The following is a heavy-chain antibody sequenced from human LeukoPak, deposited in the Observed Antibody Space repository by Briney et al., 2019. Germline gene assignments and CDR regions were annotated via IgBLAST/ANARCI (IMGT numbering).Heavy chain of an antibody. V-gene: IGHV4-59*08. CDR1: GGSISTYY. CDR3: ARLGSYTTSDY. D-gene: IGHD6-13*01. CDR2: INYSGST. J-gene: IGHJ4*02. Sequence: PSETLSLTCTVSGGSISTYYWSWIRKPPGKGLEWIGYINYSGSTNYNPSLKSRVTISVDTSKNQFSLKLSSVTAADTAVYYCARLGSYTTSDYWGQGTLVTVSS.